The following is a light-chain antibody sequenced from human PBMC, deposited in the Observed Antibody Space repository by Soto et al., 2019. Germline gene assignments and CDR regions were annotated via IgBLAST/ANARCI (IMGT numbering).Light chain of an antibody. J-gene: IGKJ4*01. CDR3: QQYGSSPA. Sequence: EIVLTQSPGTLSLSPGERATLSCRASQCVSSSYLAWYQQKPGQAPRLLIYGASSRATGIPDRFSGSGSGTDFTLTMSRLEPEDFALYYCQQYGSSPAFGGGTKVEIK. CDR1: QCVSSSY. CDR2: GAS. V-gene: IGKV3-20*01.